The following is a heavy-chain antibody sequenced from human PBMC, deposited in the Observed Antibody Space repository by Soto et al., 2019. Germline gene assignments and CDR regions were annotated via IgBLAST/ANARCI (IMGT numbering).Heavy chain of an antibody. J-gene: IGHJ6*02. D-gene: IGHD2-2*01. CDR1: GGTFSSYA. CDR3: ARSQGSSTSLEIYYYYYYGVDV. CDR2: IIPISETT. Sequence: QVQLVQSGAEVKKPGSSVKVSCKASGGTFSSYAISWVRQAPGQGLEWMGGIIPISETTNYAQKFQGRVTITADGVNSTAYMELSSLRSEDTAVYYWARSQGSSTSLEIYYYYYYGVDVWGQGTTVTVSS. V-gene: IGHV1-69*01.